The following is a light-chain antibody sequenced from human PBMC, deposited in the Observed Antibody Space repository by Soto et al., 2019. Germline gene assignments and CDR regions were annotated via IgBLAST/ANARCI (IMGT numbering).Light chain of an antibody. CDR1: QSVSTN. V-gene: IGKV3-15*01. CDR2: GAS. Sequence: EIVMTQSPATLSLSPGERATLSCRASQSVSTNLAWYQQKSGQAPRLLIFGASTRATGVPARFSGSGSGTEFTLTINSLQSEDFVVYYCQQYNNWPSTFGQGTKVDI. J-gene: IGKJ1*01. CDR3: QQYNNWPST.